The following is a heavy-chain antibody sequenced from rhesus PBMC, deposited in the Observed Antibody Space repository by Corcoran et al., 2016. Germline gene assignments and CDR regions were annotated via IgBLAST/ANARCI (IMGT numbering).Heavy chain of an antibody. Sequence: EVQLVQSGAEVKRPGESLKISCKTSGYSFTSYWISWVRQMPGKGLEWMGAINPNDSDTRYSPSFQGQVTISADKSISTTYLQWSSLKASDSATYYCAKVRYSGSWIGGHYFDYWGQGVLVTVSS. CDR2: INPNDSDT. V-gene: IGHV5-2*01. D-gene: IGHD6-25*01. CDR1: GYSFTSYW. J-gene: IGHJ4*01. CDR3: AKVRYSGSWIGGHYFDY.